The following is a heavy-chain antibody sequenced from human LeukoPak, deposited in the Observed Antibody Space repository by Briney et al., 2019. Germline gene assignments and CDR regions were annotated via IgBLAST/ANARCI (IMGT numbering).Heavy chain of an antibody. CDR3: ARECGSGCSDY. CDR1: GYTFTSYY. V-gene: IGHV1-46*01. CDR2: INPSGGSA. J-gene: IGHJ4*02. Sequence: GASVKVSCKASGYTFTSYYMHWVRQAPGQGLEWMGIINPSGGSASYAQKFQGRVTMTRDTSTSTVYMELSRLRSEDTAVYYCARECGSGCSDYWGQGTLVTVSS. D-gene: IGHD2-21*02.